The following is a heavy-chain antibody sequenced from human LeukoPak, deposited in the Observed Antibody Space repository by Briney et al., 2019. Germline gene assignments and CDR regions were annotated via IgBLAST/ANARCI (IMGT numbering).Heavy chain of an antibody. V-gene: IGHV1-2*02. J-gene: IGHJ4*02. CDR1: GYTFTNYY. CDR3: ARFFSYGGNSVPFDY. Sequence: ASVKVSCKASGYTFTNYYMHWVRQAPGQGLEWMGWINTNNYGTNYAAQKFQGRVTMTRDTSISTAYMELSSLTSDDTSVYYCARFFSYGGNSVPFDYWGQGTLVTVSS. D-gene: IGHD4-23*01. CDR2: INTNNYGT.